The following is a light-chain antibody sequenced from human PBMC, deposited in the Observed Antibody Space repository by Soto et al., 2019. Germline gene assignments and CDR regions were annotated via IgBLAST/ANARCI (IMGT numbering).Light chain of an antibody. J-gene: IGKJ3*01. CDR2: DAS. Sequence: EIVLTQSPATLTLYPGERATLSCSSSQSVSSYLAWYQQKPGQAPRLLIYDASNRATGIPARFSGSGSGTDFTLTISSLEPEDFAVYYCQQRSNWSFTFGPGTTVDIK. CDR1: QSVSSY. V-gene: IGKV3-11*01. CDR3: QQRSNWSFT.